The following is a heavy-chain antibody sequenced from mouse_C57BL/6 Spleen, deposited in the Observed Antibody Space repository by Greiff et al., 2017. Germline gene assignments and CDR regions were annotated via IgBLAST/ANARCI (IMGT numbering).Heavy chain of an antibody. CDR1: GYTFTSYW. V-gene: IGHV1-52*01. Sequence: QVHVKQPGAELVRPGSSVKLSCKASGYTFTSYWMHWVKQRPIQGLEWIGNIDPSDSETHYNQKFKDKATLTVDKSSSTAYMQLSSLTSEDSAVYYCARSRDYYGSTQFAYWGQGTLVTVSA. D-gene: IGHD1-1*01. CDR2: IDPSDSET. J-gene: IGHJ3*01. CDR3: ARSRDYYGSTQFAY.